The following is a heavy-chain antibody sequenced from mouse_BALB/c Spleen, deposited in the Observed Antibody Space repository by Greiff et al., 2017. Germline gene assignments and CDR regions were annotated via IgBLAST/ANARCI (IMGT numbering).Heavy chain of an antibody. V-gene: IGHV2-2*02. J-gene: IGHJ4*01. CDR1: GFSLTSYG. Sequence: VQLVESGPGLVQPSQSLSITCTVSGFSLTSYGVHWVRQSPGKGLEWLGVIWSGGSTDYNAAFISRLSISKDNSKSQVFFKMNSLQANDTAIYYCARSNYGRKTDYAMDYWGQGTSVTVSS. D-gene: IGHD1-1*01. CDR3: ARSNYGRKTDYAMDY. CDR2: IWSGGST.